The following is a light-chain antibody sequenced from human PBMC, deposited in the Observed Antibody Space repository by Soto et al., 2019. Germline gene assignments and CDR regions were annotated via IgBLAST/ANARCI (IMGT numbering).Light chain of an antibody. V-gene: IGLV2-14*01. CDR3: SSYTSTISYV. Sequence: QSALTQPASVSGSPGQSITISCTGTSSDVDGYNYVSWYQQYPGKAPKLMIHDVSNRPSGVSYRFSGSKSGNTASLTISGLQAEDEADYYCSSYTSTISYVFGTGTKLTVL. CDR2: DVS. CDR1: SSDVDGYNY. J-gene: IGLJ1*01.